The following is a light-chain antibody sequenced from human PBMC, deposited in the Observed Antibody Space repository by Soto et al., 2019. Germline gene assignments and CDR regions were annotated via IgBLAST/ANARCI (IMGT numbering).Light chain of an antibody. CDR2: GVS. V-gene: IGKV3-20*01. CDR1: QSVDSIF. J-gene: IGKJ1*01. Sequence: EIVLTQSPGSLSMSPGERVTLSCRASQSVDSIFFAWYQKKPGQAPRLLMYGVSKRATGIPDRFSGSGSGTHFTLTITRLEPEDFAVYYCQQYMSSVTFGQGTRVEIK. CDR3: QQYMSSVT.